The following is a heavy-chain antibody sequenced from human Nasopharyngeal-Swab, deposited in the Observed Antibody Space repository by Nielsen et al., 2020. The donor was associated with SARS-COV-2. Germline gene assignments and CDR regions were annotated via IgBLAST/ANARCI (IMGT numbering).Heavy chain of an antibody. CDR2: ISSSGSTI. CDR3: AREGQGYYGSGSYYSKYYYGMDV. Sequence: GGSLRLSCAASGFTFSSYEMNWVRQAPGKGLEWVSYISSSGSTIYYADSVKGRFTISRDNAKNSLYLQMNSLRDEDTAVYYCAREGQGYYGSGSYYSKYYYGMDVWGQGTTVTVSS. J-gene: IGHJ6*02. CDR1: GFTFSSYE. V-gene: IGHV3-48*03. D-gene: IGHD3-10*01.